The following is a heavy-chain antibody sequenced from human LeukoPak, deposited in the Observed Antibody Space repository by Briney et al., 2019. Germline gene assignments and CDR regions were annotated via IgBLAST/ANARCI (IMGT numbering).Heavy chain of an antibody. J-gene: IGHJ4*02. CDR2: VTSSGSAI. Sequence: GGSLRLSCAASGFTLNNAWMSWVRQAPGKGLEWVSSVTSSGSAIFYADSVKGRFTISRDNAKNSLYLQMNSLRAEDTALYYCARGITVADLFDYWGQGTLVTVSS. D-gene: IGHD6-19*01. V-gene: IGHV3-11*01. CDR1: GFTLNNAW. CDR3: ARGITVADLFDY.